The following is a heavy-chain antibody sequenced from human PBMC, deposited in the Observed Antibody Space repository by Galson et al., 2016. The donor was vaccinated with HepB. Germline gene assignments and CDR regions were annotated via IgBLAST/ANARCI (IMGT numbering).Heavy chain of an antibody. CDR2: IYWDDDT. CDR1: GFSLSTSAVG. J-gene: IGHJ4*02. V-gene: IGHV2-5*02. Sequence: PALVKPTQTLTLTCTFSGFSLSTSAVGVGWIHQPPGKALEWLALIYWDDDTRYRPSLTSRLTITKDTSKNQVVLIMTNMDPVDTATYYCAHSDGAAAGTETFDYWGQGTLVTVSS. CDR3: AHSDGAAAGTETFDY. D-gene: IGHD6-13*01.